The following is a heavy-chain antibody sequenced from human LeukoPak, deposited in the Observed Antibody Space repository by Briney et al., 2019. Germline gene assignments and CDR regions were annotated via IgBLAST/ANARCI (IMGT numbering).Heavy chain of an antibody. Sequence: GGSLRLSCAASGFTFSSYEMNWVRQAPGKGLEWVSYISSSGSTIYYADSVKGRFTISRDNAKNSLYLQMNSLRAEDTAVYYCARGVYSSSWFDYWGQGTLVTVSS. CDR2: ISSSGSTI. V-gene: IGHV3-48*03. CDR3: ARGVYSSSWFDY. D-gene: IGHD6-13*01. J-gene: IGHJ4*02. CDR1: GFTFSSYE.